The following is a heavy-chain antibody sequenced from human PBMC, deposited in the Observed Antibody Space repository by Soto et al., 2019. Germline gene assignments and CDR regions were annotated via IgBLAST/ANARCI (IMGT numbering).Heavy chain of an antibody. J-gene: IGHJ3*02. Sequence: QLHLVQSGAVVKKPGASVTVSCSASGYPVTAYYMHWVRQAPGRGLEWMGGINPSTGAAKYTQTFQGRVTMTRDTSTSTVFMELSGLTSEDTAVFYCARAGGVGVAGSAAFDMWGQGTLLTVSS. CDR2: INPSTGAA. V-gene: IGHV1-2*02. CDR1: GYPVTAYY. D-gene: IGHD3-3*01. CDR3: ARAGGVGVAGSAAFDM.